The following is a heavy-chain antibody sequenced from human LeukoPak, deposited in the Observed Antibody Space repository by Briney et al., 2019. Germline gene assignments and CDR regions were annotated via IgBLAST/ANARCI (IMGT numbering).Heavy chain of an antibody. CDR3: ARLPHPGVAVAGPHYMDV. J-gene: IGHJ6*03. CDR1: GFTFSSYA. D-gene: IGHD6-19*01. CDR2: INWNGGST. Sequence: PGGSLRLSCAASGFTFSSYAMSWVRQAPGKGLEWVSGINWNGGSTGYADSVKGRFTISRDNAKNSLYLQMNSLRAEDTALYHCARLPHPGVAVAGPHYMDVWGKGTTVTISS. V-gene: IGHV3-20*01.